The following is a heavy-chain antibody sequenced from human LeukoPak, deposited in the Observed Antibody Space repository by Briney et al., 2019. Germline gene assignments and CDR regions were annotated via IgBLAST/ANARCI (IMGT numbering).Heavy chain of an antibody. Sequence: ASVKVSCKASGYTFTSYDINWVRQATGQGLEWMGWINPNSGNTGYAQKFQGRVTMTRNTSISTAYMELSSLRSEDTAVYYCARGLYYYDSSGYYSERGFDPWGQGTLVTVSS. D-gene: IGHD3-22*01. CDR2: INPNSGNT. CDR3: ARGLYYYDSSGYYSERGFDP. J-gene: IGHJ5*02. CDR1: GYTFTSYD. V-gene: IGHV1-8*01.